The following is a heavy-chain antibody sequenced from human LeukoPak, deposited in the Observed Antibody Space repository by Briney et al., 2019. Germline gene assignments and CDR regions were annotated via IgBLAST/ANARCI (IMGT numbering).Heavy chain of an antibody. Sequence: ASVKVSCKASGYTFTSYGISWVRQAPGQGLEWMGLISAYNGNTNYAQKLQGRVTMTTDTSTSTAYMELRSLRSDDTAVYYCARGGVWFGESFYYYYYMDVWGKGTTVTVSS. J-gene: IGHJ6*03. CDR1: GYTFTSYG. CDR2: ISAYNGNT. V-gene: IGHV1-18*01. CDR3: ARGGVWFGESFYYYYYMDV. D-gene: IGHD3-10*01.